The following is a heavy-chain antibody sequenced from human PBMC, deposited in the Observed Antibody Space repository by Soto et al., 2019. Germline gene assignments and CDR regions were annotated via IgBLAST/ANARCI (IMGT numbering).Heavy chain of an antibody. CDR2: IYTSGST. Sequence: GPEPRGASETLSLTCTVSGGSISSYYWSWIRQPAGKGLEWIGRIYTSGSTNYNPSLKSRVTMSVDTSKNQFSLKLSSVTAADTAVYYCARDSIAVAGGLFDYWGQGTLVTVSS. J-gene: IGHJ4*02. CDR3: ARDSIAVAGGLFDY. D-gene: IGHD6-19*01. V-gene: IGHV4-4*07. CDR1: GGSISSYY.